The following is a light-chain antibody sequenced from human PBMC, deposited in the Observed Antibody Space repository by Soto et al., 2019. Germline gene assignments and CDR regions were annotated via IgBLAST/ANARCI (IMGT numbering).Light chain of an antibody. V-gene: IGKV1-39*01. J-gene: IGKJ4*01. CDR2: AAT. Sequence: DIQMTQSPSSLSASVGDRVTITCRASQSISIYLNWYQQKPGQAPKLLIYAATSLQSGVPSRFSGSGSGTDFTLTISSLQPEDFATYYCQQSYGIPPVTFGGGTKVEIK. CDR3: QQSYGIPPVT. CDR1: QSISIY.